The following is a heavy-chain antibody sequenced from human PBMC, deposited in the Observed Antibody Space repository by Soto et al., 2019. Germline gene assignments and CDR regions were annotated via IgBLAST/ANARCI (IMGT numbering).Heavy chain of an antibody. D-gene: IGHD6-19*01. CDR2: IYPSGST. CDR1: GDSVTSFY. V-gene: IGHV4-4*07. Sequence: QVQVQESGPGLVKPSETLSLTCTVSGDSVTSFYWNWIRQPAGQGLEWLGRIYPSGSTIHSPSLENRVPVSVDRACHQVSLTLSSVPAADTALSDCARDEYSSPRGAFELWGQGTLGTVSS. CDR3: ARDEYSSPRGAFEL. J-gene: IGHJ3*01.